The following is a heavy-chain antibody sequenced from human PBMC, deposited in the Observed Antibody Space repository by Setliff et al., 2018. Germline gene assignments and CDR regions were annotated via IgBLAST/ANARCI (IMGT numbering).Heavy chain of an antibody. V-gene: IGHV4-59*01. D-gene: IGHD2-21*01. CDR2: VRYTGRA. J-gene: IGHJ6*04. CDR3: ARVIDAFYNYPDV. CDR1: GGSISPYY. Sequence: LSLTCSVSGGSISPYYWGWIRQSPKTGLEFIAHVRYTGRADYNPSLRSRASISIDTSKRQFSLKLRSLAAADTAIYYCARVIDAFYNYPDVWGKGTTVTAPQ.